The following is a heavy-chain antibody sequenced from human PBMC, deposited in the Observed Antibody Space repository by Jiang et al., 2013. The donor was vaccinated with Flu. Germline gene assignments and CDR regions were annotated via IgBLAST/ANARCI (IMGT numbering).Heavy chain of an antibody. V-gene: IGHV3-53*04. CDR1: GFTVSSNY. CDR2: IYSGGST. J-gene: IGHJ4*02. CDR3: ASAYYDILTGYGFDY. D-gene: IGHD3-9*01. Sequence: QLLESGGGLVQPGGSLRLSCAASGFTVSSNYMSWVRQAPGKGLEWVSVIYSGGSTYYADSVKGRFTISRHNSKNTLYLQMNSLRAEDTAVYYCASAYYDILTGYGFDYWGQGTLVTVSS.